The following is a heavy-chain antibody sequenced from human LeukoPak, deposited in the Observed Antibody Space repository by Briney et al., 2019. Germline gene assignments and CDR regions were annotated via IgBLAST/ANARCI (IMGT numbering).Heavy chain of an antibody. CDR2: VIPVFDTS. D-gene: IGHD3-22*01. CDR3: ARVRQSYDSSGYYDY. V-gene: IGHV1-69*01. Sequence: SVKVSCKASGGTFSSYAISWVRQAPGQGLEWMGGVIPVFDTSNYALKFQGRVTITADESTSTAYMELSSLRSEDTAVYYCARVRQSYDSSGYYDYWGQGTLVTVSS. CDR1: GGTFSSYA. J-gene: IGHJ4*02.